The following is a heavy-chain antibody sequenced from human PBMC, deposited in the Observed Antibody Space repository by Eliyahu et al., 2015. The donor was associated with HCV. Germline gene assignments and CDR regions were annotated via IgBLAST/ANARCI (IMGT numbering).Heavy chain of an antibody. J-gene: IGHJ5*02. D-gene: IGHD6-19*01. CDR2: IHYSGST. CDR1: GXSIPTYY. V-gene: IGHV4-59*01. CDR3: ASGGGGIAVAGTGGWFDP. Sequence: QVQLQESGPGLVKPSETLSLTCTXSGXSIPTYYWSWIRQPPGKALEWIGYIHYSGSTNYNPSLKSRVTISLDTSKNQFSLNLTSVTAADTAIYYCASGGGGIAVAGTGGWFDPWGQGTLVTVSS.